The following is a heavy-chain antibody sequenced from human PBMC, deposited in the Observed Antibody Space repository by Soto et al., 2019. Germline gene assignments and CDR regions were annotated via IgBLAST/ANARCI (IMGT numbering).Heavy chain of an antibody. CDR2: INHSGST. CDR1: GGSFSGYY. CDR3: ARVFEGFDF. J-gene: IGHJ4*02. V-gene: IGHV4-34*01. Sequence: SETLSLTCAVYGGSFSGYYWSWIRQPPGKGLEWIGQINHSGSTNRNPSLKSRITISVDTSKNQFSLTLSSVTAADTAMYYCARVFEGFDFWAQGTPVTVSS.